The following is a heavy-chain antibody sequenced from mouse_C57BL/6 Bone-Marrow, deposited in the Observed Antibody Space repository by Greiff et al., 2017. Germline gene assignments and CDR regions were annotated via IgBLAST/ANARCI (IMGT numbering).Heavy chain of an antibody. CDR1: GYTFTSYG. CDR3: ARKGYPGLVAY. V-gene: IGHV1-81*01. CDR2: IYPRSGNT. J-gene: IGHJ3*01. D-gene: IGHD3-1*01. Sequence: QVQLQQSGAELARPGASVKLSCKASGYTFTSYGISWVKQRTGQGLEWIGEIYPRSGNTYYNEKYKGKATLTADKSSSTAYMELRSLTSEDSAVYFCARKGYPGLVAYWGQGTLVTVSA.